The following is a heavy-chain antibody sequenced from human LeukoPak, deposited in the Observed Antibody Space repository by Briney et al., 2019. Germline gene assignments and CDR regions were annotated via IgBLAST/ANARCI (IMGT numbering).Heavy chain of an antibody. J-gene: IGHJ4*02. Sequence: SETLSLTRAVYGGSFSGYYWSWIRQRPGKGLEWIGEINHSGSTNYNPSLKSRVTISVDTSKNQFSLKLSSVTAADTAVYYCARGWVLDSWWLRFLFDYWGQGTLVTVSS. CDR3: ARGWVLDSWWLRFLFDY. D-gene: IGHD5-12*01. CDR1: GGSFSGYY. V-gene: IGHV4-34*01. CDR2: INHSGST.